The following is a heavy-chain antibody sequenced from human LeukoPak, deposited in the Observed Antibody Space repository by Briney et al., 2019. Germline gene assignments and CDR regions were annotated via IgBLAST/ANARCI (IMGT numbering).Heavy chain of an antibody. D-gene: IGHD3-10*01. CDR2: IRYDGSNK. CDR3: AKDRGELLWFGSLDY. Sequence: GGSLRLSCAASGFTFSSYAMSWVRQAPGKGLEWVAFIRYDGSNKYYADSVKGRFTISRDNSKNTVYLEMNSLRAEDTAVYYCAKDRGELLWFGSLDYWGQGTLVTVSS. V-gene: IGHV3-30*02. CDR1: GFTFSSYA. J-gene: IGHJ4*02.